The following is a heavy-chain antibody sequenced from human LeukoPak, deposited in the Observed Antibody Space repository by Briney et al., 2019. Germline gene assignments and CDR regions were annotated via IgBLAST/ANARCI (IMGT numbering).Heavy chain of an antibody. V-gene: IGHV3-23*01. CDR1: GFTFSRSA. J-gene: IGHJ4*02. Sequence: GGSLRLPCAASGFTFSRSAMSWVRQAPAKGLEWVSGISESGGVTYYVDSVKGRFTISRDTSKNTVYLQMNSLRAEDTAIYYCAKRGIYGDPSDYWGQGTLVTVSS. CDR3: AKRGIYGDPSDY. CDR2: ISESGGVT. D-gene: IGHD4-17*01.